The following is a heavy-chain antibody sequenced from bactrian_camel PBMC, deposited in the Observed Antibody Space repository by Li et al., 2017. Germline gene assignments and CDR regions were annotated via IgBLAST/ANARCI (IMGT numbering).Heavy chain of an antibody. CDR3: AVDGRIWHSGCLRVVAKDLMAY. D-gene: IGHD7*01. CDR2: IDSDGSAR. CDR1: GYTIANNC. V-gene: IGHV3S31*01. J-gene: IGHJ4*01. Sequence: VQLVESGGGLVQVGGSLRLSCAGAGYTIANNCVSWFRQAPGKEREGVAAIDSDGSARYADSVKDRFTISKDNANNTLHLHLNNLKPEDTAMYYCAVDGRIWHSGCLRVVAKDLMAYRGQGTQVTVS.